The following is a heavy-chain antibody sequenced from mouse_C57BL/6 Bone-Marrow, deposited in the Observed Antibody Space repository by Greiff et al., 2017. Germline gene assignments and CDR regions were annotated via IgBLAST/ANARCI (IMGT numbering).Heavy chain of an antibody. Sequence: EVHLVESGGGLVKPGGSLKLSCAASGFTFSSYAMSWVRQTPEKRLEWVATISDGGSYTYYPDNVKGRFTISRDNAKNNLYLQMRHLKSEDTAMYYCARDYYGSTFYWFDFWGQGPTLTVSS. CDR3: ARDYYGSTFYWFDF. CDR2: ISDGGSYT. CDR1: GFTFSSYA. V-gene: IGHV5-4*01. J-gene: IGHJ2*01. D-gene: IGHD1-1*01.